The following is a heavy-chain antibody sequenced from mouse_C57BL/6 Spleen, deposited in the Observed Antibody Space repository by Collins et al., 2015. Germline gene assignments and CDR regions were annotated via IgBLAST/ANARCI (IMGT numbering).Heavy chain of an antibody. Sequence: DVQLVESGGGLVQPGGSRKLSCAASGFTFSSFGMHWVRQAPEKGLEWVAYISSGSSTIYYADTVKGRFTISRDNPKNTLFLQMTSLRSEDTAMYYCARSRDYYAMDYWGQGTSVTVSS. CDR3: ARSRDYYAMDY. CDR1: GFTFSSFG. J-gene: IGHJ4*01. CDR2: ISSGSSTI. V-gene: IGHV5-17*02.